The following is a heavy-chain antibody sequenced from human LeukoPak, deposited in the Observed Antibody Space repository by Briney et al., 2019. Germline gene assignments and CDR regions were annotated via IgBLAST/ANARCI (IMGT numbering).Heavy chain of an antibody. CDR2: IYYSGST. J-gene: IGHJ4*02. CDR1: GGSISSYY. D-gene: IGHD3-10*01. V-gene: IGHV4-59*01. CDR3: ARRGGSGSYYNGFDY. Sequence: PSETLSLTCTVSGGSISSYYWGWIRQPPGKGLEWIGYIYYSGSTSYNASLKSRVTISVDTSKNQFSLKLSSVTAADTAVYYCARRGGSGSYYNGFDYWGQGTLVTVSS.